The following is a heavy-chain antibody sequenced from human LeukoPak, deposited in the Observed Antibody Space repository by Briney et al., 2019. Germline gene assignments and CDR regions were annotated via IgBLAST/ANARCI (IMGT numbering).Heavy chain of an antibody. D-gene: IGHD3-10*01. V-gene: IGHV1-69*04. CDR2: IIPILGIV. Sequence: SVKVSCKASGGTFSSYAISWVRQAPGQGLEWMGRIIPILGIVNYAQKFQGRVTITADKSTSTAYMELSSLRSEDTAVYYCARDWGGSGSYAFDIWGQGTMVTVSS. CDR3: ARDWGGSGSYAFDI. CDR1: GGTFSSYA. J-gene: IGHJ3*02.